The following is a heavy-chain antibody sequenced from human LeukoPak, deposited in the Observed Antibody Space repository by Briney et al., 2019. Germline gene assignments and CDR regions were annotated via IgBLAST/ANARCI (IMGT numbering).Heavy chain of an antibody. CDR2: ISGSGGST. CDR3: ARDREWELLRGAFDI. V-gene: IGHV3-23*01. CDR1: GFTFSSYA. J-gene: IGHJ3*02. Sequence: GGSLRLSCAASGFTFSSYAMSWVRQTPGKGLEWVSAISGSGGSTYYADSVKGRFTISRDNSKNTLFLQMNSLRAEDTAVYYCARDREWELLRGAFDIWGQGTMVTVSS. D-gene: IGHD1-26*01.